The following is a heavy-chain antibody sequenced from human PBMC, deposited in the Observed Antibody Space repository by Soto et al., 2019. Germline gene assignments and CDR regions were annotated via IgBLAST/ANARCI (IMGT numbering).Heavy chain of an antibody. CDR1: CTSISSYN. CDR2: IYHTGTT. CDR3: ARGVNYYDSSGSSWFDP. V-gene: IGHV4-59*12. D-gene: IGHD3-22*01. Sequence: SETLSLTCTVSCTSISSYNWSWIRQPPGEGQERIGFIYHTGTTYYNPSLKSRVTISVDRSKNHFYLKLNSVTAADTAVYYCARGVNYYDSSGSSWFDPWGQGALVTVS. J-gene: IGHJ5*02.